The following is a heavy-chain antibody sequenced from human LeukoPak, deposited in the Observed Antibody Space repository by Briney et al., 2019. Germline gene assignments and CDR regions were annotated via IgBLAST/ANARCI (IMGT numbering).Heavy chain of an antibody. D-gene: IGHD3-16*02. Sequence: GGSLRLSCSASGFTFSSYGMHWVRQAPGKELQWVAVISYDGSNKYYADSVKGRFTISRDNSKNTLYLQMHSLRAADTAVYYCAKEILRLGELSPYFDYWGQGTLVTVSS. V-gene: IGHV3-30*18. CDR3: AKEILRLGELSPYFDY. CDR1: GFTFSSYG. CDR2: ISYDGSNK. J-gene: IGHJ4*02.